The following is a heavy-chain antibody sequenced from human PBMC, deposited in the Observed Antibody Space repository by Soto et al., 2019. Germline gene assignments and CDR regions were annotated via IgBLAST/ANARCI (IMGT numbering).Heavy chain of an antibody. CDR2: ISYDGSNK. CDR3: AKGAPLQIFDY. D-gene: IGHD4-4*01. J-gene: IGHJ4*02. Sequence: GGSLRLSCAASGFTFSSYGMHWVRQAPGKGLEWVAVISYDGSNKYYADSVKGRFTISRDNSKNTLYLQMNSLRAEDTAVYYCAKGAPLQIFDYWGQGTLVTVSS. CDR1: GFTFSSYG. V-gene: IGHV3-30*18.